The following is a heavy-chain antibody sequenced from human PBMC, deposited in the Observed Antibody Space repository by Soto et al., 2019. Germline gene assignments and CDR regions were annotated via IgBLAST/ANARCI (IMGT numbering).Heavy chain of an antibody. CDR3: AKDYYYDSSGEVDV. CDR1: GFTFSSYG. D-gene: IGHD3-22*01. J-gene: IGHJ6*02. CDR2: ISYDGSNK. V-gene: IGHV3-30*18. Sequence: QVQLVESGGGVVQPGRSLRLSCAASGFTFSSYGMHWVRQAPGKGLEWVAGISYDGSNKYYADSVKGRFTISRDNSKNTLYLQMNSLRAEDTAVYYCAKDYYYDSSGEVDVWGQGTTVTVSS.